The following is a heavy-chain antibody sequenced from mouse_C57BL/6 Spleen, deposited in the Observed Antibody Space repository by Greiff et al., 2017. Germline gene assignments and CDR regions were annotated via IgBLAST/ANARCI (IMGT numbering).Heavy chain of an antibody. J-gene: IGHJ4*01. CDR1: GYTFTSYW. CDR3: ARGGHDYEGAMDY. Sequence: QVQLQQPGAELVRPGTSVKLSCKASGYTFTSYWMHWVKQRPGQGLEWIGVIDPSDSYTNYNQKFKGKATLTVGTSSSTAYMQLSSLTSEDSAVYYCARGGHDYEGAMDYWGQGTSVTVSS. CDR2: IDPSDSYT. V-gene: IGHV1-59*01. D-gene: IGHD2-4*01.